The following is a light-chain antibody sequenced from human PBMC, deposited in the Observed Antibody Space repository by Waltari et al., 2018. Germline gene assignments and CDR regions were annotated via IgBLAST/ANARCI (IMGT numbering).Light chain of an antibody. CDR3: SSYTTGSTRYV. Sequence: QSALTQPASVSGSPGQSITIPCPGPSSDIGSYNFVSWYQKHPGKAPKVMIYDVNNRPSGVSSRFSCSKSGNTASLTISGLQAEDEADYYCSSYTTGSTRYVFGSGTKVTVL. CDR1: SSDIGSYNF. J-gene: IGLJ1*01. CDR2: DVN. V-gene: IGLV2-14*03.